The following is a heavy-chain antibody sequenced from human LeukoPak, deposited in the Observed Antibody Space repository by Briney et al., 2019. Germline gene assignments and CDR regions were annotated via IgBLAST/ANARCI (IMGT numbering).Heavy chain of an antibody. CDR2: INHSGST. Sequence: PSETLSLTCAVYGGSFSGYYWSWIRQPPGKGLEWIGEINHSGSTNYNPSLKSRVTISVDTSKNQFSLKLSSVTAADTAVYYCARGISFGSYYYYYYMDVWGKGTTVTVSS. CDR3: ARGISFGSYYYYYYMDV. V-gene: IGHV4-34*01. D-gene: IGHD3-10*01. CDR1: GGSFSGYY. J-gene: IGHJ6*03.